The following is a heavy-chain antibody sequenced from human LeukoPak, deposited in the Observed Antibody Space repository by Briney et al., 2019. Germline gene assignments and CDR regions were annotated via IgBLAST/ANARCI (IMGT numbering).Heavy chain of an antibody. CDR2: INPNSCDT. D-gene: IGHD5-12*01. CDR3: AGGGRWLRYRKAPGFER. V-gene: IGHV1-2*02. CDR1: GYTFTGYY. J-gene: IGHJ5*02. Sequence: ASVNVSCKSSGYTFTGYYMHWVRQAPVQGLEWMGWINPNSCDTNYPHKFQGRPTMTRHTSIRTDYMELSRLRSDDTAVYYCAGGGRWLRYRKAPGFERWGKGTLVTVSS.